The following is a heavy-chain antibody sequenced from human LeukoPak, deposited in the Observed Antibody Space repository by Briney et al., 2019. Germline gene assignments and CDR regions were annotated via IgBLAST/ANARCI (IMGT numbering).Heavy chain of an antibody. CDR3: ARDGRTGFQH. Sequence: SETLSLTCTVSGDSIGSYFWSWIRQPPGKGLEWIGYIYYSGSTNYNPSLKSRVTISVDTSKNQFSLKLSSVTAADTAVYYCARDGRTGFQHWGQGTLVTVSS. J-gene: IGHJ1*01. CDR1: GDSIGSYF. CDR2: IYYSGST. V-gene: IGHV4-59*01.